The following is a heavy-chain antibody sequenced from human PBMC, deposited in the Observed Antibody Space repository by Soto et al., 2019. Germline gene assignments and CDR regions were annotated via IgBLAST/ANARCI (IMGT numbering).Heavy chain of an antibody. CDR1: GFVFSKYG. Sequence: QVQLVESGGGLVQPGGSLRLSCTASGFVFSKYGMHWVRQAPGKGLEWVAVTSYDGSTEFYAESVKGRFTVARDNSENTLDLQMNSLRVGDTAVYFCARSDVGCSGGTCFSFGFDYWGQGTPVTVSS. D-gene: IGHD2-15*01. V-gene: IGHV3-30*03. J-gene: IGHJ4*01. CDR2: TSYDGSTE. CDR3: ARSDVGCSGGTCFSFGFDY.